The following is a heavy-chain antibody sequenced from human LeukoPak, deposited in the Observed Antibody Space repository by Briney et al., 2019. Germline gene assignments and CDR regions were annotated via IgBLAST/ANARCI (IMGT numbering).Heavy chain of an antibody. Sequence: GGSLRLSCAASGFTFSSYGMHWVRRAPGKGLEWVAFIRYDGSNKYYAESVKGRFTISRDNSKNTLYLQMNSLRAEDTAVYYCAKVDCSSTSCYVDYWGQGTLVTVSS. CDR3: AKVDCSSTSCYVDY. CDR1: GFTFSSYG. V-gene: IGHV3-30*02. D-gene: IGHD2-2*01. CDR2: IRYDGSNK. J-gene: IGHJ4*02.